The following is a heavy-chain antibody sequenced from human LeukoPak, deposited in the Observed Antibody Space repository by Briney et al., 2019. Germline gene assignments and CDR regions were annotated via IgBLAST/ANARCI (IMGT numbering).Heavy chain of an antibody. CDR2: INPNSGPT. Sequence: ASVKVSCKASGYTFTGYYLHWVRQAPGQGLEWMGWINPNSGPTNYARKFQGRGTMTRDTSISAAYMELSSLRSDDTAVYYCARDLGYCSGGSCRIFDYWGQGTLVTVSS. V-gene: IGHV1-2*07. CDR3: ARDLGYCSGGSCRIFDY. J-gene: IGHJ4*02. CDR1: GYTFTGYY. D-gene: IGHD2-15*01.